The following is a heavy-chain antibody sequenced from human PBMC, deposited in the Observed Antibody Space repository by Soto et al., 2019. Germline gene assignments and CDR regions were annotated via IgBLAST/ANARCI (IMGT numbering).Heavy chain of an antibody. CDR1: GGSFSGYY. CDR3: ANNAGPGTVSNFYYYYMDV. J-gene: IGHJ6*03. CDR2: INHSGST. D-gene: IGHD2-8*01. Sequence: SETLSLTCAVYGGSFSGYYWSWIRQPPGKGLEWIGEINHSGSTNYNPSLKSRVTISVDTSKNQFSLKLSSVTAADTAVYYCANNAGPGTVSNFYYYYMDVWGKGTTVTVSS. V-gene: IGHV4-34*01.